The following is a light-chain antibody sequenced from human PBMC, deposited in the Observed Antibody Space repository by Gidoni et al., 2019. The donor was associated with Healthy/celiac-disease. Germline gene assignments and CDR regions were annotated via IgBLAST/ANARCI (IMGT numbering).Light chain of an antibody. Sequence: VITHSPATLAVSPGERATLSCRASQSVSSNLDWYQQKPGQAPRLLLYGVSTRATGIPARFSGSGSGTEFTLKISSLQSEDFAVYYCQQYNNWPRTFGQXTKVEIK. J-gene: IGKJ1*01. CDR2: GVS. CDR3: QQYNNWPRT. V-gene: IGKV3-15*01. CDR1: QSVSSN.